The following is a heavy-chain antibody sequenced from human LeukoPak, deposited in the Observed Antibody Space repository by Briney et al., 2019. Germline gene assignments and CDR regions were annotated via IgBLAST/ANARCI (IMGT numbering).Heavy chain of an antibody. CDR3: ARHGNSRYYYYMDV. CDR2: IYHSGST. D-gene: IGHD5-12*01. CDR1: GYSISSGYY. V-gene: IGHV4-38-2*02. Sequence: KTSETLSLTCTVSGYSISSGYYWGWIRQPPGKGLEWIGSIYHSGSTYYNPSLKSRVTISVDTSKNQFSLKLSSVTAADTAVYYCARHGNSRYYYYMDVWGKGTTVTVSS. J-gene: IGHJ6*03.